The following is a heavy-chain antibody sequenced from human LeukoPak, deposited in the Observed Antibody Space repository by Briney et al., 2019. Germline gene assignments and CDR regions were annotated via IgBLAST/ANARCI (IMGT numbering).Heavy chain of an antibody. CDR3: ARGRVAAAGPYYYYGMDV. CDR1: GGTFSSYA. Sequence: SVKVSCKASGGTFSSYAISWVRQAPGQGLEWMGGINPIFSTANFAHTFPGRVTITADKSTSTAYMELSSLRSEGRVVYYCARGRVAAAGPYYYYGMDVWGKGTTVTVSS. CDR2: INPIFSTA. J-gene: IGHJ6*04. D-gene: IGHD6-13*01. V-gene: IGHV1-69*06.